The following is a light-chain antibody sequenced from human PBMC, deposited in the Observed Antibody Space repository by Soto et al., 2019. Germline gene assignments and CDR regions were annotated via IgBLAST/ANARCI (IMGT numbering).Light chain of an antibody. Sequence: EIWMTQSPATLSVSPGERATLSWGASQSISSNLAWYQKKPGKAPRLLIFRTSTRATGVPARLSGSGYGTELNITISSMKYEDFAVYYCQQYNNWTRTFGQGTKVDIK. CDR1: QSISSN. J-gene: IGKJ1*01. CDR3: QQYNNWTRT. CDR2: RTS. V-gene: IGKV3-15*01.